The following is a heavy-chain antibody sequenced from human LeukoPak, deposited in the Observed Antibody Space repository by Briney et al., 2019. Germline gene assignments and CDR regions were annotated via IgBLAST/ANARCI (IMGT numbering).Heavy chain of an antibody. Sequence: SETLSLTCTVSGGSISSSSYYWGWIRQPPGKGLEWIGSIYYSGSTYYNPSLKSRVTISVDTSKNQFSLKLSSVTAADTAMYYCATGGVLDYWGQGTLVTVSS. D-gene: IGHD3-16*01. CDR1: GGSISSSSYY. J-gene: IGHJ4*02. CDR3: ATGGVLDY. CDR2: IYYSGST. V-gene: IGHV4-39*01.